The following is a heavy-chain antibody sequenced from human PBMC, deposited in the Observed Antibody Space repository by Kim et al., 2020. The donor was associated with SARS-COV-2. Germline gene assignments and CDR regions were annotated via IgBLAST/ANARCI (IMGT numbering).Heavy chain of an antibody. CDR3: ARDILTGYYYYFDC. V-gene: IGHV3-7*03. CDR1: GFTFSGYW. Sequence: GGSLRLSCAASGFTFSGYWMSWVRQAPGKGLEWVANIKQDGSERYYVDSVKGRFTISRDNAKNSLYLQMNSLRAEDTAVYYCARDILTGYYYYFDCWGQGTLVTVSS. J-gene: IGHJ4*02. CDR2: IKQDGSER. D-gene: IGHD3-9*01.